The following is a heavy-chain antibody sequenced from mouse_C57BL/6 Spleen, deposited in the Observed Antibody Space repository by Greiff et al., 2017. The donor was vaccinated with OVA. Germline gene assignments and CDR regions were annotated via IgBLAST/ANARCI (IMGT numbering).Heavy chain of an antibody. CDR2: INPSSGYT. CDR3: ARGDSYAMDY. CDR1: GYTFTSYT. Sequence: VQGVESGAELARPGASVKMSCKASGYTFTSYTMHWVKQRPGQGLEWIGYINPSSGYTKYNQKFKDKATLTADKSSSTAYMQLSSLTSEDSAVYYCARGDSYAMDYWGQGTSVTVSS. V-gene: IGHV1-4*01. J-gene: IGHJ4*01.